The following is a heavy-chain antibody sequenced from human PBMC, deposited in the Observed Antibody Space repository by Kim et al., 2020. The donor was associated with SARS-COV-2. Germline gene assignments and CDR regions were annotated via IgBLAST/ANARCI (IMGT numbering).Heavy chain of an antibody. CDR3: ARDRGYGDDTFDY. Sequence: NNAQNRQGKATLTTDTSTSTAFLELRSLRSDDTAVYFCARDRGYGDDTFDYWGQGTLVTVSS. J-gene: IGHJ4*02. D-gene: IGHD4-17*01. V-gene: IGHV1-18*01.